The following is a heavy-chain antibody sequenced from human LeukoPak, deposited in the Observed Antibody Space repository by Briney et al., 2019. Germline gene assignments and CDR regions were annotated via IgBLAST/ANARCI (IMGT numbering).Heavy chain of an antibody. CDR1: VGSISGYF. CDR3: ARAQYSGSCFDY. Sequence: PSETLSLTCTVSVGSISGYFWSWVRQAPGTGLDWIGHIYYSGATIYNPSLRSRVTISVDTSKNQFSLKLRSVTAADTAVYYCARAQYSGSCFDYWGQGTLVTVSS. J-gene: IGHJ4*03. V-gene: IGHV4-59*13. CDR2: IYYSGAT. D-gene: IGHD1-26*01.